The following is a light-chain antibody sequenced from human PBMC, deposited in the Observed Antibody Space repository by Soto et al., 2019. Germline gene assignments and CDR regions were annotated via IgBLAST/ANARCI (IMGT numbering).Light chain of an antibody. CDR3: SSYTSSSTRVV. Sequence: QSALTQPASVSGSPGQSITISCTGTSSDVGTYNYVSWYQQLPGKAPKLMIYEVSNRPSGVSNRFSGSKSGNTASLTISGLQAEDEADYYCSSYTSSSTRVVFGGGTKLTVL. CDR2: EVS. V-gene: IGLV2-14*01. CDR1: SSDVGTYNY. J-gene: IGLJ2*01.